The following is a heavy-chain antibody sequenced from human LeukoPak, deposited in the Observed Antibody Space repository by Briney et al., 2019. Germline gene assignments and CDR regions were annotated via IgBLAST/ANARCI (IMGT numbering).Heavy chain of an antibody. CDR3: ARDARDCSSTSCYINWFDP. CDR2: IYYSGST. J-gene: IGHJ5*02. CDR1: GGSISSYY. Sequence: PSETLSLTCTASGGSISSYYWSWIRQPPGEGLEWIGYIYYSGSTNYNPSLKSRVTISVDTSKNQFSLKLSSVTAADTAVYYCARDARDCSSTSCYINWFDPWGQGTLVTVSS. V-gene: IGHV4-59*01. D-gene: IGHD2-2*02.